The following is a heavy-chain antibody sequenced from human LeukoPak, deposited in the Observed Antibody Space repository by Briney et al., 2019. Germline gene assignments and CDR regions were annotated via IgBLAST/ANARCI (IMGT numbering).Heavy chain of an antibody. D-gene: IGHD4-23*01. J-gene: IGHJ4*02. CDR3: AKYGGRPANYFDY. Sequence: PSETLSLTCTVSGDSISAYYWSWVRQPPGKGLEWIAYIHYTGSINYNPSLKSRVTISMDTSKSQFSLHVNSVTAADTAVYYCAKYGGRPANYFDYWGRGTLVTVSS. CDR1: GDSISAYY. V-gene: IGHV4-59*08. CDR2: IHYTGSI.